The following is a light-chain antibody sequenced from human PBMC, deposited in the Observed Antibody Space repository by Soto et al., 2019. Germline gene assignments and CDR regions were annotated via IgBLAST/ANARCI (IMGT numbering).Light chain of an antibody. CDR3: MQGTPWRT. J-gene: IGKJ1*01. V-gene: IGKV2-30*01. Sequence: DVVMTQSPLSLPVTLGQPASISCRSSQSLVYSDGNTYLHWFQQRPGQSPRRLIYKVSNRDSGVPDRFSGSGSGTDLTLKISRLEADDVGVYYCMQGTPWRTFGQGTNVEI. CDR2: KVS. CDR1: QSLVYSDGNTY.